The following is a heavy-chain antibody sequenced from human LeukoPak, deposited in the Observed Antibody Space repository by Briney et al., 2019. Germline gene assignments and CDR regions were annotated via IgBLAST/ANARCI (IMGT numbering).Heavy chain of an antibody. CDR2: IYYSGST. Sequence: PSETLSLTCTVSGGSISSYYWRWIRQPPGKGLEGFGYIYYSGSTNYNPSLESRVTISVDTSKNQFSLKLSSVPAADTAVYYCARGASWELPPYYYSYYMDVWGKGTTVTVSS. V-gene: IGHV4-59*01. CDR1: GGSISSYY. J-gene: IGHJ6*03. D-gene: IGHD1-26*01. CDR3: ARGASWELPPYYYSYYMDV.